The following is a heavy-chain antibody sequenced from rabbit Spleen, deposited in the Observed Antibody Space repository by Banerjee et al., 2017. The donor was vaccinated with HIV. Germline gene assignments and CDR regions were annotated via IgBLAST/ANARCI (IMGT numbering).Heavy chain of an antibody. J-gene: IGHJ6*01. CDR3: ARDTSTSFSTYGMDL. Sequence: EQLEESGGGLVQPEGSLKLSCKASGFDFSNYGVSWVRQAPGKGLEWITCIDVGRTGRTYYASWAKGRFTISKTSSTTVTLQMTSLTAADTATYFCARDTSTSFSTYGMDLWGQGTLVTVS. V-gene: IGHV1S45*01. CDR1: GFDFSNYG. CDR2: IDVGRTGRT. D-gene: IGHD1-1*01.